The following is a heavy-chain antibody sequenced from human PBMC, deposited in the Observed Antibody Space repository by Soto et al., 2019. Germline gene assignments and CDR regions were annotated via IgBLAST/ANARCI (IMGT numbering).Heavy chain of an antibody. CDR3: ARVVGDSSGYDGYNDY. V-gene: IGHV1-69*13. Sequence: SVKVSCKASGGTFSSYAISWVRQAPGQGLEWMGGIIPIFGTANYAQKFQGRVTIAADESTSTAYMELSSLRSEDTAVYYCARVVGDSSGYDGYNDYWGQGTLVTVSS. D-gene: IGHD3-22*01. CDR2: IIPIFGTA. CDR1: GGTFSSYA. J-gene: IGHJ4*02.